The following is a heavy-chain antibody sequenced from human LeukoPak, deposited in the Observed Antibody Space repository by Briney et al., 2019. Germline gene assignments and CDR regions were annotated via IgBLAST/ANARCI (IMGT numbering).Heavy chain of an antibody. CDR3: ASSGDFWYYFDY. J-gene: IGHJ4*02. V-gene: IGHV3-21*01. CDR1: GFTFSSYN. Sequence: KTGGSLRLSCAASGFTFSSYNMKWVRQAPGKGLEWVSFISTTSNYIYYADSVKGRFTISRDNAKNSLYLQMNSLRAEDTAVYYCASSGDFWYYFDYWGQGTLVTVSS. CDR2: ISTTSNYI. D-gene: IGHD2-21*02.